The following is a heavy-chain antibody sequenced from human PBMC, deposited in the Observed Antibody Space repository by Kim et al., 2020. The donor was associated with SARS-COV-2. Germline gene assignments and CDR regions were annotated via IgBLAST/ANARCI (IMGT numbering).Heavy chain of an antibody. CDR2: SSSV. V-gene: IGHV3-48*04. J-gene: IGHJ4*02. D-gene: IGHD1-26*01. CDR3: ATGWVGY. Sequence: SSSVYDADSVKGRFTISRDNAKKSLYLQMNSRRADDTAVYYCATGWVGYWGQGTLVTVSS.